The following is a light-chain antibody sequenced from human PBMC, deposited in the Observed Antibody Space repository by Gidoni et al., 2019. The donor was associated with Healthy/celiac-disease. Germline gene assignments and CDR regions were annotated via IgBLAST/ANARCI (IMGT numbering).Light chain of an antibody. Sequence: EIVLTQSPGTLSLSRGERATISCRASQSVRSRYLAWYQQKPGHAPRLLIYGASSRATGIPDRFSGSGSGTDFTLTISRLEPEDFAVYYCQQYGSSPPYTFGQGTKLEIK. CDR2: GAS. CDR3: QQYGSSPPYT. J-gene: IGKJ2*01. CDR1: QSVRSRY. V-gene: IGKV3-20*01.